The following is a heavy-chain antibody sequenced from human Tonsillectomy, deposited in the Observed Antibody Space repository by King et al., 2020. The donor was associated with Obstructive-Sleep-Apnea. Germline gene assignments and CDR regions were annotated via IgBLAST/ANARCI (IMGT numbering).Heavy chain of an antibody. D-gene: IGHD3-10*01. CDR3: ANRGLAETVPGGS. Sequence: VKLVESGGGVVQPGRSLRLSCAASGFNLSHYGMHWVRQAPGKGLEWMAVISYDGSDKYYADSVKGRFTISRDNSKNTLYLQMNSLRPDDTAVYYCANRGLAETVPGGSWGQGTLVTVSS. CDR2: ISYDGSDK. CDR1: GFNLSHYG. V-gene: IGHV3-30*18. J-gene: IGHJ5*02.